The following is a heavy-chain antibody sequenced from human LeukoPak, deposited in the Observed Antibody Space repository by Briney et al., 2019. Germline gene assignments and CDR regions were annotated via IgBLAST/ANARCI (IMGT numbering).Heavy chain of an antibody. CDR2: ISGSGGST. V-gene: IGHV3-23*01. CDR3: AKLTILGYCSGGSCYDRRVFDY. D-gene: IGHD2-15*01. CDR1: GFTFSSYA. J-gene: IGHJ4*02. Sequence: GGSLRLSCAASGFTFSSYAMSWVRQAPGKGLEWVSAISGSGGSTYYADSVKGRFTISRDNSKNTLYLQMNSLRAEDTAVYYCAKLTILGYCSGGSCYDRRVFDYWGQGTLATVSS.